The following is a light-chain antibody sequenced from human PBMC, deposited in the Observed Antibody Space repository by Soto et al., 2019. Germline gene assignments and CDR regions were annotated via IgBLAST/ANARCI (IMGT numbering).Light chain of an antibody. Sequence: QSALTQPASVSGSPGQSITISCTGTSNDIGGFNYVSWYQQHPGKAPKLIIYGVGNRPSGVPERFSGSKSGTSASLAITGLQAEDEADYYCQAYDYSLTAVVFGGGTKLTVL. CDR2: GVG. V-gene: IGLV2-14*01. CDR1: SNDIGGFNY. CDR3: QAYDYSLTAVV. J-gene: IGLJ3*02.